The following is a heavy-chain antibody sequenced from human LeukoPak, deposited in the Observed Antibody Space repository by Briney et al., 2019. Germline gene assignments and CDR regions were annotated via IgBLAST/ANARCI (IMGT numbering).Heavy chain of an antibody. Sequence: SETLSLTCAVYGGSFSGYYWSWIRQPPGKGLEWIGEINHSGSTNYNPSLKSRVTISVDTSKNQFSLKLSSVTAADTAVYYCAREGPDSNLGHYYYYMDVWGKGTTVTVSS. D-gene: IGHD4-11*01. CDR1: GGSFSGYY. CDR2: INHSGST. J-gene: IGHJ6*03. V-gene: IGHV4-34*01. CDR3: AREGPDSNLGHYYYYMDV.